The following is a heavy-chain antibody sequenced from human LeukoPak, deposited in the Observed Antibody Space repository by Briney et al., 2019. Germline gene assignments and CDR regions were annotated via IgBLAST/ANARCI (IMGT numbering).Heavy chain of an antibody. CDR1: GGSISSYY. Sequence: PSETLSLTCTVSGGSISSYYWSWIRQPPGKGLEWIGYIYYSGSTNYNPSLKSRVTISVDTSKSQFSLKLSSVTAADTAVYYCARSSYSGSLYYYMDVWGKGTTVTVSS. CDR3: ARSSYSGSLYYYMDV. CDR2: IYYSGST. D-gene: IGHD1-26*01. V-gene: IGHV4-59*01. J-gene: IGHJ6*03.